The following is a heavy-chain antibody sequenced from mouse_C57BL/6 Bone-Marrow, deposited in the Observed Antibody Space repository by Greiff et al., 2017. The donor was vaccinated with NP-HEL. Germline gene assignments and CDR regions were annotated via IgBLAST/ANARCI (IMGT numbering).Heavy chain of an antibody. CDR1: GYAFSSSW. CDR2: IYPGDGDT. Sequence: VKLVESGPELVKPGASVKISCKASGYAFSSSWMNWVKQRPGKGLEWIGRIYPGDGDTNYNGKFKGKATLTADKSSSTAYMQLSSLTSEDSAVYFCARKRGYAMDYWGQGTSVTVSS. J-gene: IGHJ4*01. CDR3: ARKRGYAMDY. V-gene: IGHV1-82*01.